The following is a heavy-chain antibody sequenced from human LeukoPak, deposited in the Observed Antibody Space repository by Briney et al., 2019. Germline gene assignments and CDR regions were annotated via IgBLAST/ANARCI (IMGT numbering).Heavy chain of an antibody. V-gene: IGHV1-69*04. Sequence: ASVKVSCKASGYTFTSYGISWVRQAPGQGLEWMGRIIPILGIANYAQKFQGRVTITADKSTSTAYMELSSLRSEDTAVYYCATYGSGTSAATYYGMDVWGQGTTVTVSS. J-gene: IGHJ6*02. CDR2: IIPILGIA. CDR3: ATYGSGTSAATYYGMDV. CDR1: GYTFTSYG. D-gene: IGHD3-10*01.